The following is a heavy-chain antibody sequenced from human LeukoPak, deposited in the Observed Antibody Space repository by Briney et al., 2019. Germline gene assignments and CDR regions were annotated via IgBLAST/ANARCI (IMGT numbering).Heavy chain of an antibody. J-gene: IGHJ4*02. CDR2: INHSGST. Sequence: KPSETLSLTCAVYGGFFSGYYWSWVRQPPGKGLEWIGEINHSGSTNYNPSLKSRVTTSIDTSKNQFSLNLSSVTAADTAMYYCARGTYGSGSYYRVWGDYWGPGTLVTVSS. CDR3: ARGTYGSGSYYRVWGDY. V-gene: IGHV4-34*01. CDR1: GGFFSGYY. D-gene: IGHD3-10*01.